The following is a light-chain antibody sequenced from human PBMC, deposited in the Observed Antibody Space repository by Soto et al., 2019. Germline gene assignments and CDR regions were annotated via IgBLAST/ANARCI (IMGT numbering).Light chain of an antibody. CDR2: QVT. Sequence: QPALTQPASVSGSPGQSITISCTGTSSDIGGYYYVSWYQHHPGKAPKLLIYQVTNRPSRVSNRFSGSKSGNTASLTISGLQADDEADYYCTSYSSSDIFYVFGTGTKV. CDR1: SSDIGGYYY. V-gene: IGLV2-14*01. J-gene: IGLJ1*01. CDR3: TSYSSSDIFYV.